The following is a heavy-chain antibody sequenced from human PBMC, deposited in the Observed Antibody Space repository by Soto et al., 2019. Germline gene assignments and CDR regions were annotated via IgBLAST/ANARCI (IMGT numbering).Heavy chain of an antibody. D-gene: IGHD3-3*01. J-gene: IGHJ4*02. CDR2: IDWDGDT. Sequence: PTLVNPTQTLTLTGTLSVFALTTLSMCVSWIRQSPGKALEWLALIDWDGDTYYSTSLKTRLTISRDTSTNQVVLTMTNLDPADTATYFCARSLNHDFWTGYFFDFWGQGALVTVS. CDR1: VFALTTLSMC. CDR3: ARSLNHDFWTGYFFDF. V-gene: IGHV2-70*01.